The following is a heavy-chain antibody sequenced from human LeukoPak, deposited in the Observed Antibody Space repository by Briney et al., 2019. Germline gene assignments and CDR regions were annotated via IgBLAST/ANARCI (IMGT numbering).Heavy chain of an antibody. J-gene: IGHJ4*02. V-gene: IGHV3-23*01. Sequence: GGSLRLSCAASGFTFSSYSMNWVRQAPGKGLEWVSAISGSGGSTYYADSVKGRFTISRDNSKNTLYLQMNSLRAEDTAVYYCAKGGVGAPSYYWGQGTLVTVSS. CDR1: GFTFSSYS. CDR3: AKGGVGAPSYY. CDR2: ISGSGGST. D-gene: IGHD1-26*01.